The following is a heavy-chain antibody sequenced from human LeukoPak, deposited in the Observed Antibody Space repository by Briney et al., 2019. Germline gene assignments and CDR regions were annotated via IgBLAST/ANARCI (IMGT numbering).Heavy chain of an antibody. Sequence: ASVKVSCKVSGYTLTELSMHWVRQAPGKGLEWMGGFDPEDGETIYAQKFQGRVTMTEDTSTDTAYMELSSLRSEDTAVYYCATGTWGDQDCYYYGMDVWGQGTTVTVSS. D-gene: IGHD1-26*01. CDR1: GYTLTELS. J-gene: IGHJ6*02. V-gene: IGHV1-24*01. CDR2: FDPEDGET. CDR3: ATGTWGDQDCYYYGMDV.